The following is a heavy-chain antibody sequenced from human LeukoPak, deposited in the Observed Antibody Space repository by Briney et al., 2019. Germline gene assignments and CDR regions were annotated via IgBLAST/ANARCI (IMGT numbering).Heavy chain of an antibody. V-gene: IGHV4-39*01. CDR2: IYYSGST. Sequence: NPSETLSLTCTVSGGSISSGSYYWGWIRQPPGKGLEWIGSIYYSGSTYYNPSLKSRVTISVDTSKNQFSLKLSSVTAADTAVYYCARLTYGSGSYDYYYYGMDVWGQGTTVTVSS. CDR3: ARLTYGSGSYDYYYYGMDV. CDR1: GGSISSGSYY. J-gene: IGHJ6*02. D-gene: IGHD3-10*01.